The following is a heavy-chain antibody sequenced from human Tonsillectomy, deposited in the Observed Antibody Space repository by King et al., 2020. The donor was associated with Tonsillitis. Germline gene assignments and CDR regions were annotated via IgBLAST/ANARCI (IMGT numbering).Heavy chain of an antibody. CDR1: GFTFNNAW. V-gene: IGHV3-15*04. CDR3: TTDRWSYGGLDY. D-gene: IGHD1-26*01. J-gene: IGHJ4*02. Sequence: VQLVESGGGLVKPGGSLRLSCTGSGFTFNNAWMSWVRQAPGKGLEWVGRIESESDGGTTDYAAPVKGRFTISRDDSKNTLYLQMNSLKTEDTAVYYWTTDRWSYGGLDYWGQGTLVTVSS. CDR2: IESESDGGTT.